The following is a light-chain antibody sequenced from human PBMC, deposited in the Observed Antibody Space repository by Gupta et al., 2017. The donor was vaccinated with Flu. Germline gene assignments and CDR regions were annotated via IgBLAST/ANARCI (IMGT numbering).Light chain of an antibody. CDR3: NSRDSSGNNLGV. J-gene: IGLJ1*01. V-gene: IGLV3-19*01. CDR1: SIRSYY. CDR2: VKN. Sequence: SSELTQDHALSVALGQTVSTTCQGDSIRSYYASWYQQKSGQAPVLLIYVKNNRLSGIPDRFSGSSSGNTASLTITGAQAEEEADYYCNSRDSSGNNLGVFGTGTKVTVL.